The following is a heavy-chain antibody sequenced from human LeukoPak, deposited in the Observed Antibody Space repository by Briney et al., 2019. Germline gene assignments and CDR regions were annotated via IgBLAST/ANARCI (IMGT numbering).Heavy chain of an antibody. D-gene: IGHD1-26*01. J-gene: IGHJ3*02. CDR2: IKSKTNGETR. Sequence: GGSLRLSCAASGFTLSNAWMNWVRQAPGKGLEWVGLIKSKTNGETRDYAAPVKGRFTISRDDSDNTLYLQMNSLKNEDTAVYYCTTDPPGPSEWELSDDAFDIWGQGTMVTVSS. CDR1: GFTLSNAW. CDR3: TTDPPGPSEWELSDDAFDI. V-gene: IGHV3-15*01.